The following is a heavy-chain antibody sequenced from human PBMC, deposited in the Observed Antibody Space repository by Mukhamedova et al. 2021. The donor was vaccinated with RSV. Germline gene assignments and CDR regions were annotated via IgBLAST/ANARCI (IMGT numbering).Heavy chain of an antibody. D-gene: IGHD6-13*01. Sequence: QAPGKGLEWVSGISWNRERIGYAKSVKGRFTIPRDNDKNSLYLQMKSLRAEDTALYYCAKDIAQQPRCRRSWGQGTLGTVPS. J-gene: IGHJ5*02. V-gene: IGHV3-9*01. CDR2: ISWNRERI. CDR3: AKDIAQQPRCRRS.